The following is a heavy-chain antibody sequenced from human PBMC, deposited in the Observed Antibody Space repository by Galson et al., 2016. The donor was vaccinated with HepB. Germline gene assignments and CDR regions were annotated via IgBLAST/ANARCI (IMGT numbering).Heavy chain of an antibody. Sequence: SLRLSCAASGFTVYGNYMSWVRQAPGKGLEWVSMIHSRGDTYYADSVKGRFTISRDFSKNTVSLQIDSLTAEDTALYYCARVVGFWNGYSYLFHGLDVWGQGTTVTVSS. CDR2: IHSRGDT. J-gene: IGHJ6*02. CDR3: ARVVGFWNGYSYLFHGLDV. D-gene: IGHD3-3*01. V-gene: IGHV3-53*01. CDR1: GFTVYGNY.